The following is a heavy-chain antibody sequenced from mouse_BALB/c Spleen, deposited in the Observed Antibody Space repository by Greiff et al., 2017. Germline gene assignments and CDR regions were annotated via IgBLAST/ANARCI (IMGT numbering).Heavy chain of an antibody. J-gene: IGHJ3*01. Sequence: QVQLKESGAELVRPGVSVKISCKGSGYTFTDYAMHWVKQSHAKSLEWIGVISTYYGDASYNQKFKGKATMTVDKSSSTAYMELARLTSEDSAIYYCAREETGGFAYWGQGTLVTVSA. CDR2: ISTYYGDA. CDR1: GYTFTDYA. CDR3: AREETGGFAY. D-gene: IGHD4-1*01. V-gene: IGHV1S137*01.